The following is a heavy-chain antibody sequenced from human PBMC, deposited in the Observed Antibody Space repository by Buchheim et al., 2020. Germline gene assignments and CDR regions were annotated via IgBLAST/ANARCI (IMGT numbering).Heavy chain of an antibody. CDR2: LSGSGGST. CDR1: GFTFSDYY. Sequence: VQLVESGGGLVKPGGSLRLSCAASGFTFSDYYMSWIRQAPGKGLEWVSALSGSGGSTYYAGSVKGRFAISRDNSKNTLYLQMSSLRAEDTAVYYCAKDGDTAMAQIDYWGQGTL. D-gene: IGHD5-18*01. J-gene: IGHJ4*02. CDR3: AKDGDTAMAQIDY. V-gene: IGHV3-23*04.